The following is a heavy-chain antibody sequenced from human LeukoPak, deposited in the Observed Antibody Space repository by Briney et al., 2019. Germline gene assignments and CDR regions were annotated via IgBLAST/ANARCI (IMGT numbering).Heavy chain of an antibody. CDR2: IIPILGTA. V-gene: IGHV1-69*04. CDR3: ARGIEIHNWFDP. J-gene: IGHJ5*02. CDR1: GGTFSSYA. D-gene: IGHD2-15*01. Sequence: SVKVSCKASGGTFSSYAISWVRQAPGQGLEWMGRIIPILGTANYAQKFQGRVTITADKSTSTAYMELSGLRSEDTAVYYCARGIEIHNWFDPRGQGTLVTVSS.